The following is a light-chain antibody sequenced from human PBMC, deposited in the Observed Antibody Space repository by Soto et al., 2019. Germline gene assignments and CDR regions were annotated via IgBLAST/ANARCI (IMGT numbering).Light chain of an antibody. CDR3: QQYNNWPPWT. CDR1: QSVSSN. CDR2: GAS. J-gene: IGKJ1*01. Sequence: EIVMTQSPATLSLSPWEIATLSCRASQSVSSNLAWYQQKPGQAPRLLIYGASTRATGIPARFSGSGSGTEFTLTISSLQSEDFAVYYCQQYNNWPPWTFGQGTKVDI. V-gene: IGKV3-15*01.